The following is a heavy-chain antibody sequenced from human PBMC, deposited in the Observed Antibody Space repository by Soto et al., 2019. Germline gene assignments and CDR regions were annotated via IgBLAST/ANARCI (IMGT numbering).Heavy chain of an antibody. D-gene: IGHD2-2*01. J-gene: IGHJ6*01. CDR3: ARLGCISTSCYGGYYGMDV. Sequence: QVQLVESGGGVVQPGRSLRLSCAASGFTFSSYGMHWVRQAPGKGLEWVAVIWYDGSNKYYADSVKGRFTISRDNSKNTLYLQMNSLRAEDTAVYYCARLGCISTSCYGGYYGMDVW. CDR1: GFTFSSYG. CDR2: IWYDGSNK. V-gene: IGHV3-33*01.